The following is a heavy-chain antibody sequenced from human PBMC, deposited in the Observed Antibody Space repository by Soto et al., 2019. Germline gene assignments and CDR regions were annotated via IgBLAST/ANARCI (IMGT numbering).Heavy chain of an antibody. J-gene: IGHJ4*02. CDR2: ISAGGNTK. Sequence: QVQLVESGGGVVQPGTSLRLACEASGFTLSNIGMQWVRQAPGKGLEWVAVISAGGNTKYYADSVKGRFTISRDNFKNTLFLQINSLRTEDTAVYYCAKESGGERYAAYFDLWGQGTRVTVSS. D-gene: IGHD2-21*01. CDR1: GFTLSNIG. V-gene: IGHV3-30*18. CDR3: AKESGGERYAAYFDL.